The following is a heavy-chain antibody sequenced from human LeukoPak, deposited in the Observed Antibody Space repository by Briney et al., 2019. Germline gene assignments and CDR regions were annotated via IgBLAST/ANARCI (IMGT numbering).Heavy chain of an antibody. CDR2: IYSGGST. CDR1: GGSISSYS. J-gene: IGHJ4*02. CDR3: ASITMVRGVIIGDY. Sequence: PSETLSLTCTVSGGSISSYSWSWIRQPPGKGLEWVSVIYSGGSTYYADSVKGRFTISRDNSKNTLYLQMNSLRAEDTAVCYCASITMVRGVIIGDYWGQGTLVTVSS. D-gene: IGHD3-10*01. V-gene: IGHV3-53*01.